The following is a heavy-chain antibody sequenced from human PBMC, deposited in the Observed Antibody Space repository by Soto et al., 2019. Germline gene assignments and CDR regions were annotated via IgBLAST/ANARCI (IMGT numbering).Heavy chain of an antibody. V-gene: IGHV3-49*04. CDR1: GFTFGDYA. J-gene: IGHJ5*02. CDR2: IRSKAYGGTT. Sequence: GGSLRLSCTSSGFTFGDYAMSWVRQAPGKGLEWVGFIRSKAYGGTTEYAASVKGRFTISRDDSKSIAYLQMNSLKTEDTAVYYCNAYGWFDPWGQGTLVTVSS. CDR3: NAYGWFDP. D-gene: IGHD2-8*01.